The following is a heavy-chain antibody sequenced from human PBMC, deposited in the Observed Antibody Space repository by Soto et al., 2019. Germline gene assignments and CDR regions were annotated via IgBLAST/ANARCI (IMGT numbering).Heavy chain of an antibody. CDR1: GYTFTSYA. Sequence: GASVKVSCKASGYTFTSYAMHWVRQAPGQRLEWMGWINAGNGNTKYSQKFQGRVTITRDTSASTAYMELSSLRSEDTAVYYRARASAVLRYFDRDYGMDVWGQGTTVTVS. J-gene: IGHJ6*02. CDR2: INAGNGNT. V-gene: IGHV1-3*01. D-gene: IGHD3-9*01. CDR3: ARASAVLRYFDRDYGMDV.